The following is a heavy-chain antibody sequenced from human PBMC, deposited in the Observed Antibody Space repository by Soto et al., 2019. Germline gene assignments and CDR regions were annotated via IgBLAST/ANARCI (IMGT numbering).Heavy chain of an antibody. CDR2: ISYDGSNK. CDR3: AKAYYDYGGPVDY. CDR1: GFTFSSYG. Sequence: QVQLVESGGGVVQPGRSLRLSCAASGFTFSSYGMHWVRQAPGKGLEWVAVISYDGSNKYYADSVKGRFTISRDNSKNTLYLQMNSLRAEDTAVYYCAKAYYDYGGPVDYWGQGTLVTVSS. J-gene: IGHJ4*02. D-gene: IGHD5-12*01. V-gene: IGHV3-30*18.